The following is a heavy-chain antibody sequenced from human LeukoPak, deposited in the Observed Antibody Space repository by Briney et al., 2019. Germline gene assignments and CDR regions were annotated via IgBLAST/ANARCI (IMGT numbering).Heavy chain of an antibody. D-gene: IGHD3-16*01. Sequence: GGSLRLSCAASGFTFSSYGMHWVRQAPGKGLEWVAVISYDGSNKYYADSVKGRFTISRDNSKNTLYLQMNSLRAEDTAVYYCAKDHGSSRFDLGGVIDYWGQGTLVTVSS. J-gene: IGHJ4*02. V-gene: IGHV3-30*18. CDR2: ISYDGSNK. CDR1: GFTFSSYG. CDR3: AKDHGSSRFDLGGVIDY.